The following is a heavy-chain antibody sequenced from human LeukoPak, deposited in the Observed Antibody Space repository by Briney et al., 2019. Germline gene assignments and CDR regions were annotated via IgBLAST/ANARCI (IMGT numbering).Heavy chain of an antibody. D-gene: IGHD3-22*01. CDR3: ARDPVPTDYYYDSVDFAY. J-gene: IGHJ4*02. Sequence: GASVKVSCKASGGTFSSYAISWVRQAPGHGLEWMGSIITILGIANYAQTFPGGVTITADKSTSTAYMELSSLRSEDTVVYYCARDPVPTDYYYDSVDFAYWGQRTLVTVSS. V-gene: IGHV1-69*04. CDR1: GGTFSSYA. CDR2: IITILGIA.